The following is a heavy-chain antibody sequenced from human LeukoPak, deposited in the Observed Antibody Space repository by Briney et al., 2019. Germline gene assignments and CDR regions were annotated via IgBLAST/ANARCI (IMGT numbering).Heavy chain of an antibody. CDR2: IWYDGSNK. Sequence: PGGSLRLSCAASGFTFSSYGMHWVRQAPGKGLEWVAVIWYDGSNKYYADSVKGRFTISRDNSKNTLYLQMNSLRAEDTAVYYCAKSLPVWFGELNAFDIWGQGTMVTVSS. J-gene: IGHJ3*02. CDR3: AKSLPVWFGELNAFDI. V-gene: IGHV3-33*06. D-gene: IGHD3-10*01. CDR1: GFTFSSYG.